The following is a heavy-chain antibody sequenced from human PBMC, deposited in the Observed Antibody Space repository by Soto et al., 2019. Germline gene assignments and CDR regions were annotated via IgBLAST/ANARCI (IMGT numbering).Heavy chain of an antibody. V-gene: IGHV4-59*08. J-gene: IGHJ5*02. D-gene: IGHD6-13*01. CDR3: ARAKAPLYSSSWYWFDH. CDR1: GGSISSYY. Sequence: QVQLQESGPGLVKPSETLSLTCTVSGGSISSYYWSWIRQPPGKGLEWIGYIYYSGSTNYNPSLKSRFSISLDTSKNQFSLKLSSVTAADTAVYYCARAKAPLYSSSWYWFDHWGQGTLVTVSS. CDR2: IYYSGST.